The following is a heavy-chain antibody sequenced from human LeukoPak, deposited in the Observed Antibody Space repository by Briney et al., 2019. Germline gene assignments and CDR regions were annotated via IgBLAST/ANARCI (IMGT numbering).Heavy chain of an antibody. CDR2: IKPDSGSS. Sequence: MPGASVKVSCKASGYTFTAYYIHWLRQAPGQGPEWMGWIKPDSGSSHYAQKFQGRVTMTRDTSSNSAYMDLTRLKSDDTAVYYCARARVPIAVAGLYYFDYWGQGALVTVSS. CDR1: GYTFTAYY. J-gene: IGHJ4*02. D-gene: IGHD6-19*01. V-gene: IGHV1-2*02. CDR3: ARARVPIAVAGLYYFDY.